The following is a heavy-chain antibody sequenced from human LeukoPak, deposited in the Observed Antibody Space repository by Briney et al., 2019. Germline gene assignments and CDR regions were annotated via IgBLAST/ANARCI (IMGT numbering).Heavy chain of an antibody. J-gene: IGHJ3*02. V-gene: IGHV3-30*02. D-gene: IGHD6-13*01. CDR2: IRYDGSNK. CDR3: AKFYLIRKQLAPGAMGAFDI. CDR1: GFTFSSYG. Sequence: GGSLRLSCAASGFTFSSYGMHWVRQAPGKGLEWVAFIRYDGSNKYYADSVKGRFTISRDNSKNTLYLQMNSLRAEDTAVYYCAKFYLIRKQLAPGAMGAFDIWGQGTMVTVSS.